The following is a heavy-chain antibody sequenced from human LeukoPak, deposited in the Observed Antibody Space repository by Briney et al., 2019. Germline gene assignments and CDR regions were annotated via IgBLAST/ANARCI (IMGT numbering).Heavy chain of an antibody. CDR1: GITLSNYG. Sequence: GGSLRLSCAVSGITLSNYGMNWVRQAPGKGLEWVSYISSSGSTIYYADSVKGRFTISRDNAKNSLYLQMNSLRAEDTAVYYCARDIGYDSSGGTDDAFDIWGQGTMVTVSS. J-gene: IGHJ3*02. D-gene: IGHD3-22*01. CDR3: ARDIGYDSSGGTDDAFDI. V-gene: IGHV3-48*04. CDR2: ISSSGSTI.